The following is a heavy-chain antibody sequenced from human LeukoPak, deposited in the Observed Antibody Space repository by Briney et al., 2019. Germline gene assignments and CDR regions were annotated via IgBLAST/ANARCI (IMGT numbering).Heavy chain of an antibody. Sequence: SETLSLTCAVYGGSFSGYYWSWIRQPPGKGLEWIGEINHSGSTNYNPSLKSRVTISVDTSKNQFSLKLSSVTAADTAVYYCARQESMYYDILTGCYKSNWFDPWGQGTLVTVSS. CDR2: INHSGST. D-gene: IGHD3-9*01. CDR1: GGSFSGYY. CDR3: ARQESMYYDILTGCYKSNWFDP. J-gene: IGHJ5*02. V-gene: IGHV4-34*01.